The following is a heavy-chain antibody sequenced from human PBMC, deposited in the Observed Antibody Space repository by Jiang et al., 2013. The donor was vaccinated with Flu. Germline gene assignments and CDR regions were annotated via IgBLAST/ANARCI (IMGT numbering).Heavy chain of an antibody. D-gene: IGHD6-19*01. CDR3: AKDRTSGWLYYFDY. CDR1: GFTFDDYA. J-gene: IGHJ4*02. V-gene: IGHV3-9*01. Sequence: GGLVQPGRSLRLSCAASGFTFDDYAMHWVRQAPGKGLEWVSGISWNSGSIGYADSVKGRFTISRDNAKNSLYLQMNSLRAEDTALYYCAKDRTSGWLYYFDYWGQGTLVTVSS. CDR2: ISWNSGSI.